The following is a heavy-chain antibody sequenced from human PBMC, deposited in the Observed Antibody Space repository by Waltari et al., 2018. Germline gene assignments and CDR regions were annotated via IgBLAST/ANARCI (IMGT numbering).Heavy chain of an antibody. CDR3: ARGGNLRWLQFWIWFDP. J-gene: IGHJ5*02. V-gene: IGHV4-34*01. CDR1: GGSFSGYY. CDR2: INHSGST. D-gene: IGHD5-12*01. Sequence: QVQLQQWGAGLLKPSETLSLTCAVYGGSFSGYYWSWIRQPPGKGLEWIGEINHSGSTNYIPSLKSRVTISVDTSKNQFSLKLSSVTAADTAVYYCARGGNLRWLQFWIWFDPWGQGTLVTVSS.